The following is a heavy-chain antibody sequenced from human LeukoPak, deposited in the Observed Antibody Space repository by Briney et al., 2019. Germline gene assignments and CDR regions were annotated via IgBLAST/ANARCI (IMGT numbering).Heavy chain of an antibody. CDR3: TRGQSYCGADCYSD. J-gene: IGHJ4*02. D-gene: IGHD2-21*02. CDR2: MYTGGGR. V-gene: IGHV3-66*01. CDR1: GFSVSNYY. Sequence: QPGGSLRLSCAASGFSVSNYYMSLVRQPPGKGLEWVSVMYTGGGRYYGDSVKGRFTISRDNSKNTVFLQMNSLRVEDTALYYCTRGQSYCGADCYSDWGQGTLVTASS.